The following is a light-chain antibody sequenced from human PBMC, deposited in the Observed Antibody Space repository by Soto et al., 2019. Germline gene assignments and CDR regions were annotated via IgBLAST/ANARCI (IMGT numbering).Light chain of an antibody. CDR3: CSYAGSSTFFYV. Sequence: QLVLTQPASVSGSPGQSITISCTGTSSDVGSYNLVSWYQQHPGKAPKLMIYEGSKRPSGVSNRFSGSKSGNTASLTISGLQAEDEADYYCCSYAGSSTFFYVFGTGTKVTVL. J-gene: IGLJ1*01. V-gene: IGLV2-23*03. CDR2: EGS. CDR1: SSDVGSYNL.